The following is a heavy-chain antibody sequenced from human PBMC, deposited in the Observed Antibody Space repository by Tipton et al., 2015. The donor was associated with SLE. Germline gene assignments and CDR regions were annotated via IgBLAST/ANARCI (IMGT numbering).Heavy chain of an antibody. CDR2: ISHSGGA. CDR3: ARKKTVGRYNYFDP. D-gene: IGHD1-1*01. CDR1: GGSFSGYA. J-gene: IGHJ5*02. V-gene: IGHV4-34*10. Sequence: TLSLTCAISGGSFSGYAWSWIRQSPGKRLEWIGEISHSGGANYNPSLMGRLSMSMDTSKNQFFLKLSSVTAADTAVYYCARKKTVGRYNYFDPWGQGTLVTVSS.